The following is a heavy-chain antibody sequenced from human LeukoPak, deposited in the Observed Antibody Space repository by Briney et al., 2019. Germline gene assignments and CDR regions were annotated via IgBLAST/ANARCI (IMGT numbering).Heavy chain of an antibody. J-gene: IGHJ4*02. CDR3: ARGAPYCNGGSCYYLFDY. CDR2: INRDGSEK. V-gene: IGHV3-7*01. CDR1: GFTFTTYW. D-gene: IGHD2-15*01. Sequence: GGSLRVSCAASGFTFTTYWMNWVRQAPGKGLEWVASINRDGSEKYYVDSAKGRFTISRDNAKNSLYLEMNSLRAEDTAVYYCARGAPYCNGGSCYYLFDYWGQGTLVTVSS.